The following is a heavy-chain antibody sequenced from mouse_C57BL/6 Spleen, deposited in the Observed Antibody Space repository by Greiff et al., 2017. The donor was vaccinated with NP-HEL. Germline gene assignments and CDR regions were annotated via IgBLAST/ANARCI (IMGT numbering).Heavy chain of an antibody. CDR3: ARARGSIAMDY. V-gene: IGHV3-6*01. CDR1: GYSITSGYY. D-gene: IGHD1-1*01. CDR2: ISYDGSN. Sequence: EVQLVESGPGLVKPSQSLSLTCSVTGYSITSGYYWNWIRQFPGNKLEWMGYISYDGSNNYNPSLKNRISITRDTSKNQFFLKLNSVTTEDTATYYCARARGSIAMDYWGQGTSVTVSS. J-gene: IGHJ4*01.